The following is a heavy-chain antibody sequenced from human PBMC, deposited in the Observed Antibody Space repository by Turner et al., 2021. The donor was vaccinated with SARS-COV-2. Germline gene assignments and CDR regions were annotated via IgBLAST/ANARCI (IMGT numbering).Heavy chain of an antibody. CDR1: GFTFSSYD. V-gene: IGHV3-30*18. Sequence: QVQLVESGGGVVQPGRSLRLSCAASGFTFSSYDMHWVRQAPGKGLEWVAVISDDGSIKYYADSVKGRFTISRDSSKNTLYLQMNSLRAEDTAVYYCAKDMDTAMADIFDYWGQGTLVTVSS. CDR3: AKDMDTAMADIFDY. D-gene: IGHD5-18*01. CDR2: ISDDGSIK. J-gene: IGHJ4*02.